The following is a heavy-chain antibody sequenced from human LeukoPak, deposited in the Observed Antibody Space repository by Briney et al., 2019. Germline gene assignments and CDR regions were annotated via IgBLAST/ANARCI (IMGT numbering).Heavy chain of an antibody. D-gene: IGHD6-19*01. J-gene: IGHJ4*02. CDR3: AKRSGYTTGWFFDF. V-gene: IGHV3-23*01. CDR2: ISGSGGST. Sequence: GGSLRLSCSASGFTFSSFWMGWVRQAPGKGLEWVSAISGSGGSTYYADSVKGRFTISRDNSKNTLYLQMNSLRAEDTAVFYCAKRSGYTTGWFFDFWGQGTLVTVSS. CDR1: GFTFSSFW.